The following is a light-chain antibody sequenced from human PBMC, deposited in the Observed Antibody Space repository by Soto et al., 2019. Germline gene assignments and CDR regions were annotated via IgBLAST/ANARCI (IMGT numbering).Light chain of an antibody. Sequence: DIVMTQSPDSLAVSLCERATINCKSSQSILFRSNNKNYLGWYQQKVGQPPRLLISWSTTRESGVPDRFSGGGSGTDFTLTISSLQAEDVAVYYCQQYYGTPITFGQGTRLEIK. CDR1: QSILFRSNNKNY. CDR3: QQYYGTPIT. CDR2: WST. J-gene: IGKJ5*01. V-gene: IGKV4-1*01.